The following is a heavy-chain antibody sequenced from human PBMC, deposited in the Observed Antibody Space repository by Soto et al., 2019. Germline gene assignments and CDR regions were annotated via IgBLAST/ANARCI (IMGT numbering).Heavy chain of an antibody. J-gene: IGHJ6*02. CDR1: GFTFSDFA. CDR3: AKGARWSYYYGMDV. CDR2: FTAAGRNT. Sequence: GGSLRLSCAASGFTFSDFAMSWVRKAPGKGLEWVSTFTAAGRNTFYADSVKGRFTISRDNSKNTLYLQMNSLRAEDTAVYYCAKGARWSYYYGMDVWGQGTTVTVSS. D-gene: IGHD1-1*01. V-gene: IGHV3-23*01.